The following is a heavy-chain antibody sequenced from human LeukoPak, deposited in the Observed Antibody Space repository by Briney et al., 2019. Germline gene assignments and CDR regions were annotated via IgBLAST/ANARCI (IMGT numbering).Heavy chain of an antibody. D-gene: IGHD3-22*01. CDR1: GGSISSYY. J-gene: IGHJ4*02. CDR3: ARDRYYYDSSARYFDY. V-gene: IGHV4-59*12. CDR2: IYYSGST. Sequence: SETLSLTCTVSGGSISSYYWSWIRQPPGKGLEWIGYIYYSGSTNYKPSLKSRVTISVDTSKNQFSLKLSSVTAADTAVYYCARDRYYYDSSARYFDYWGQGTLVTVSS.